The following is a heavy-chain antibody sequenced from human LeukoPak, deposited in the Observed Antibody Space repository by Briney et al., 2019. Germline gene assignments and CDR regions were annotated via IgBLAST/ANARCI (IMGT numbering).Heavy chain of an antibody. Sequence: KASETLSLXCTVSGYSISSGYYWGLIRQPPGKGLEWIGSIYHSGSTYYNPSLKSRVTISVDTSKNQFSLKLSSVTAADTAVYYCARDHGPGGGRFDPWGQGTLVTVSS. CDR2: IYHSGST. D-gene: IGHD3-16*01. CDR1: GYSISSGYY. V-gene: IGHV4-38-2*02. J-gene: IGHJ5*02. CDR3: ARDHGPGGGRFDP.